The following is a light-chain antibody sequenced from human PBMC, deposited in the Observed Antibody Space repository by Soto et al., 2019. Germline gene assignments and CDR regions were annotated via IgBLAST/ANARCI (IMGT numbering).Light chain of an antibody. CDR1: QSVRDRY. CDR3: QQYGSSPGT. Sequence: EIVFRLSPCTVSLSPGERATLSCRASQSVRDRYLAWYQQKPGQAPSLLIYDTSTRATGVPDRFSGSGSGTDFALTISRVEPEDFAIYFCQQYGSSPGTFGQGTKVDIK. V-gene: IGKV3-20*01. CDR2: DTS. J-gene: IGKJ1*01.